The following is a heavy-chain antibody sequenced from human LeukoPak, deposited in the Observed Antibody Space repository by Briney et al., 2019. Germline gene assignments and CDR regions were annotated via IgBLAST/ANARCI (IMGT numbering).Heavy chain of an antibody. CDR1: GDSVSSNSVA. D-gene: IGHD6-19*01. CDR2: ASYKSEWYF. Sequence: SETLSLTCAISGDSVSSNSVAWNWVRQSPSRGLDSLVRASYKSEWYFNYAVSVKSRITINADTSKNQFSLRLNSVTPEDTAVYYCARWDHGSGRFQNWGQGTLVTVSS. J-gene: IGHJ1*01. V-gene: IGHV6-1*01. CDR3: ARWDHGSGRFQN.